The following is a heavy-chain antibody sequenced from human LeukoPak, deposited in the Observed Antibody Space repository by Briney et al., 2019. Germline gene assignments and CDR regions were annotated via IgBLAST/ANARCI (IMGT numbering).Heavy chain of an antibody. Sequence: GGSLRLSCTASGFTFGDYSMNWVRQAPGKGLEWVGFIRSKAYGGTTEYAASVKGRFTISRDDSKSIAYLQMNSLKTEDTAVYYCAKDQHYDILTGYYTSVFDYWGQGTLVTVSS. J-gene: IGHJ4*02. V-gene: IGHV3-49*04. D-gene: IGHD3-9*01. CDR1: GFTFGDYS. CDR3: AKDQHYDILTGYYTSVFDY. CDR2: IRSKAYGGTT.